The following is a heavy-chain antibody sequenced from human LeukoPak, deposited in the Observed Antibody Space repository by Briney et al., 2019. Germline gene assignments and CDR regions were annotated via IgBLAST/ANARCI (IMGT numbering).Heavy chain of an antibody. CDR1: GFTFSTSA. V-gene: IGHV1-58*01. CDR3: ATDRYNWNYGY. Sequence: SVKVSCKASGFTFSTSAVQWVRQARGQRLEWIGWIVVGSGDTDYAQKFQERVTITRDMATSTAYMELSSLRSEDTAVYYCATDRYNWNYGYWGQGTLVTVSS. J-gene: IGHJ4*02. CDR2: IVVGSGDT. D-gene: IGHD1-7*01.